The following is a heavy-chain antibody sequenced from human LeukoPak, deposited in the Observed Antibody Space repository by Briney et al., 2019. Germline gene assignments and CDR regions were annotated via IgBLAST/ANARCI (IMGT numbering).Heavy chain of an antibody. J-gene: IGHJ5*02. CDR1: GGSVSSGTYY. CDR3: ATFGYCSGGSCYWGSWFDP. V-gene: IGHV4-61*01. CDR2: IYYSGTT. Sequence: SETLSLTCTVSGGSVSSGTYYWSWIRQPPGKGLEWIGYIYYSGTTNYNPSLKSRVTISIDTSKNQFSLKLSSVTAADTAVYYCATFGYCSGGSCYWGSWFDPWGQGTLVTVSS. D-gene: IGHD2-15*01.